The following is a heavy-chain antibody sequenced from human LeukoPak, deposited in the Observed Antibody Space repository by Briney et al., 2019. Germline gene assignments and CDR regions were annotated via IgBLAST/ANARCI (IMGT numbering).Heavy chain of an antibody. CDR1: GVSLTLYY. CDR2: ISNSGC. Sequence: SETLSLTCTVSGVSLTLYYWTWIRQSPKKGLEWIGDISNSGCIYNPSLSSRLTISTDTSKNHFSLRLTSVSAADTAVYYCARGNYDILSDYSLYSPRGGFDHWGQGVLVTVSS. V-gene: IGHV4-59*01. CDR3: ARGNYDILSDYSLYSPRGGFDH. J-gene: IGHJ4*02. D-gene: IGHD3-9*01.